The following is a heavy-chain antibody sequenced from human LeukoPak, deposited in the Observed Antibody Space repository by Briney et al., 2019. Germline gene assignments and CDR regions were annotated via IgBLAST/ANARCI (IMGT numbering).Heavy chain of an antibody. V-gene: IGHV3-30*03. D-gene: IGHD2-21*02. CDR2: ISYDGSNK. CDR1: GFTFSSYG. CDR3: ARGGRDGKSGAFDI. Sequence: GGSLRLSCAASGFTFSSYGMHWVRQAPGKGLEWVAVISYDGSNKYYADSVKGRFTISRDNAKNTLYLQMNSLRAEDTAVYYCARGGRDGKSGAFDIWGQGTMVTVSS. J-gene: IGHJ3*02.